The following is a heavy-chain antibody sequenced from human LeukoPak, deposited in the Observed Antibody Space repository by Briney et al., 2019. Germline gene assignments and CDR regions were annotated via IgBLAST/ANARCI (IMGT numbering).Heavy chain of an antibody. J-gene: IGHJ4*02. Sequence: SETLSLTCAVSGYSISSGYYWGWIRQPPGKGLEWIGSIYHSGSTYYNPSHKSRVTISVDTSKNQFSLKLSSVTAADTAVYYCARGGYYYDSSGYCSFDYWGQGTLVTVSS. CDR2: IYHSGST. V-gene: IGHV4-38-2*01. CDR3: ARGGYYYDSSGYCSFDY. D-gene: IGHD3-22*01. CDR1: GYSISSGYY.